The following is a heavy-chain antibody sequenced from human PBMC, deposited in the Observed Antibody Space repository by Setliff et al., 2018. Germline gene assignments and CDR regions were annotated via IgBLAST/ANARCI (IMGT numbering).Heavy chain of an antibody. J-gene: IGHJ3*02. CDR3: VGDAGDGYGVDAYAGGGFDI. D-gene: IGHD4-17*01. CDR2: VYVGGNT. Sequence: SETLSLTCNVSGVSIANTASYWSWIRQPAGKTLEWFGQVYVGGNTYYNPSFESRVSISVDRSNNQFSLKLDSVTAADTAVYYCVGDAGDGYGVDAYAGGGFDIWGQGTMVTVSS. V-gene: IGHV4-61*09. CDR1: GVSIANTASY.